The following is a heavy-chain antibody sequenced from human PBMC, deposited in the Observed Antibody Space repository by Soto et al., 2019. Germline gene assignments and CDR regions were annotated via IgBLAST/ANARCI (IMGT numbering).Heavy chain of an antibody. J-gene: IGHJ5*02. CDR1: GDSISSINNY. Sequence: SETLSLTCTVSGDSISSINNYWSWIRQPPGEGLEWIGFISYSGTTSYSPSLKSRVAISLDTSKNQFSLSLNFVTAADTAVYYCARGRGYSYALDPWGQGSLVT. CDR3: ARGRGYSYALDP. V-gene: IGHV4-30-4*01. D-gene: IGHD5-18*01. CDR2: ISYSGTT.